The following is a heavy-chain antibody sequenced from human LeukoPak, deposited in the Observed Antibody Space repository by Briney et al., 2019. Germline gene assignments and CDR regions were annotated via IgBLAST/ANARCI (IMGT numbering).Heavy chain of an antibody. J-gene: IGHJ4*02. Sequence: ASVKVSCKASGYTFTSYDIHWVRQATGQGLEWMGWMNPNSGNTGYAQKFQGRVTMTRNTSISTAYMELSSLRSEDTAVYYCARAQRITYYYDSSGLVPTDYWGQGTLVTVSS. CDR3: ARAQRITYYYDSSGLVPTDY. CDR1: GYTFTSYD. V-gene: IGHV1-8*01. D-gene: IGHD3-22*01. CDR2: MNPNSGNT.